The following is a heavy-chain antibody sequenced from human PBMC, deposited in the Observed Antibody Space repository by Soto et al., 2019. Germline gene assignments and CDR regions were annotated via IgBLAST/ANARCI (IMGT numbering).Heavy chain of an antibody. CDR2: INAGNGNT. CDR1: VYTFTSYA. CDR3: AIVAHSYDSSGYWPY. J-gene: IGHJ4*02. D-gene: IGHD3-22*01. V-gene: IGHV1-3*01. Sequence: ASVKVSCKASVYTFTSYAIHWVRQAPGQRREWMGWINAGNGNTKYSQKFQGRVTITRHTYASTAYMELSSLRSEDTAVYYCAIVAHSYDSSGYWPYWGQGTLVTVSS.